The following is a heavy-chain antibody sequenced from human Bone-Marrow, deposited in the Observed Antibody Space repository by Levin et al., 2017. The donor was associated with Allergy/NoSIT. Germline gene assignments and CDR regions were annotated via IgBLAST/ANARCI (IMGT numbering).Heavy chain of an antibody. CDR3: VRHCPCIIDSCYFDS. CDR2: MHYSGRR. Sequence: SETLSLTCTVSGGSISSSSYYWAWLRQPPGKALEWIGSMHYSGRRNYKPSLRSRVTISVDTSKNYFSLRLTSVTAEDTAVYYCVRHCPCIIDSCYFDSWGQGTLVTVSS. J-gene: IGHJ5*01. CDR1: GGSISSSSYY. V-gene: IGHV4-39*01. D-gene: IGHD2-2*01.